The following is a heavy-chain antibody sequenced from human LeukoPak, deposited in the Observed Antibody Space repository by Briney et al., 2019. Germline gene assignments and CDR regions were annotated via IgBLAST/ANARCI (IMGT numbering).Heavy chain of an antibody. D-gene: IGHD6-13*01. V-gene: IGHV3-21*01. CDR3: ARDPGGWGAAGLAYMDV. J-gene: IGHJ6*03. CDR2: ISSSSSYI. Sequence: GGSLRLSCAASGFTFSSYSMNWVRQAPGKGLEWVSSISSSSSYIYYADSVKGRFTISRDNAKNSLYLQMNSLRAEDTAVYYCARDPGGWGAAGLAYMDVWGKGTTVIVSS. CDR1: GFTFSSYS.